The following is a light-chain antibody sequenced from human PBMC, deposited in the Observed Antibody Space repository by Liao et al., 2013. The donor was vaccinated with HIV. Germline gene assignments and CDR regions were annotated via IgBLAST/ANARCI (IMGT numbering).Light chain of an antibody. CDR3: QVWDSSSDHRV. J-gene: IGLJ1*01. V-gene: IGLV3-21*04. CDR1: NIGSKS. CDR2: YDS. Sequence: SYVLTQPPSMSVAPGKTAAITCGGNNIGSKSVHWYQQKPGQAPVMVIYYDSDRPSGIPERFSGSNSGNTATLTISRVEAGDEADYYCQVWDSSSDHRVFGTGTKVTVL.